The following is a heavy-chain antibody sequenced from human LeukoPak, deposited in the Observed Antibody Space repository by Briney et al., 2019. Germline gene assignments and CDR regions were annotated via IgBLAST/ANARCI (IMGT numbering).Heavy chain of an antibody. J-gene: IGHJ4*02. CDR2: INSDGSST. D-gene: IGHD6-13*01. Sequence: GGSLRLSCAASGFTFSSYWMHWVRQAPGKGLVWVSRINSDGSSTSYADSVKGRFTISRDNAKNTLYLQMNSLRAEDTAVYYCARASHRYSSSWSTDYWGQGTLVTVSS. CDR3: ARASHRYSSSWSTDY. V-gene: IGHV3-74*01. CDR1: GFTFSSYW.